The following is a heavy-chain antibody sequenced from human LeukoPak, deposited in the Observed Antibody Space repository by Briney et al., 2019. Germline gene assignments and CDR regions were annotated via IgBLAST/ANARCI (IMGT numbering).Heavy chain of an antibody. V-gene: IGHV3-48*04. CDR3: AHGAMYQLDY. Sequence: GGSLRLSCAASGFTFSSYWMSWVRQAPGKGLEWVSYISSSSSTIYYADSVKGRFTISRDNSKNSLYLQMNSLRAEDTAVYYCAHGAMYQLDYWGQGTLVIVSS. CDR1: GFTFSSYW. J-gene: IGHJ4*02. CDR2: ISSSSSTI. D-gene: IGHD2-2*01.